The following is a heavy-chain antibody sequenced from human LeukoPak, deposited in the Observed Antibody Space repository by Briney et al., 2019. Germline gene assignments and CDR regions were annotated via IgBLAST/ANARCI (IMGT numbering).Heavy chain of an antibody. CDR2: IRSKAYGGTT. CDR1: GFTFGDYA. D-gene: IGHD6-13*01. CDR3: TRSGDFNWYSSSWYST. J-gene: IGHJ5*02. V-gene: IGHV3-49*03. Sequence: GGSLRLSCTASGFTFGDYAMSWFRQAPGKGLEWVGFIRSKAYGGTTEYAASVKGRFTISRDDSKSIAYLQMNSLKTEDTAVYYCTRSGDFNWYSSSWYSTWGQGTLVTVSS.